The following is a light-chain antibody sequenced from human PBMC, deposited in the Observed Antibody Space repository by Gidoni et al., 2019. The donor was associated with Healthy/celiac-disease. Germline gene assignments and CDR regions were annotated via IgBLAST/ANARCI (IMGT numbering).Light chain of an antibody. CDR3: QAWDSSTDVV. J-gene: IGLJ2*01. V-gene: IGLV3-1*01. CDR2: QDS. Sequence: SYEPTKPPSVSVSPGQTDSITCSGDKLGDKYACWYQQKPGQSPVLVIYQDSKRPSGIPERFSGSNAGNTATLTISGTQAMDEADYYCQAWDSSTDVVFGGGTKLTVL. CDR1: KLGDKY.